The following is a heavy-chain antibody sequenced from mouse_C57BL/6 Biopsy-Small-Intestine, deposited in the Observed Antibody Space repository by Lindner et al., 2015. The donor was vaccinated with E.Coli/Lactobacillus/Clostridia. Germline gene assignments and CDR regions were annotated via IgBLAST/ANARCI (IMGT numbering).Heavy chain of an antibody. D-gene: IGHD3-2*02. J-gene: IGHJ3*01. Sequence: SVKVSCKASGGTFSSYAISWVRQAPGQGLEWMGGIIPIFGTAYCAQKLQGRVTITADEFTSTAYMELSSLRSDDTAAYYCASDEGPAAHAFDFWGQGTMVTVSS. CDR1: GGTFSSYA. V-gene: IGHV1-81*01. CDR2: IIPIFGTA. CDR3: ASDEGPAAHAFDF.